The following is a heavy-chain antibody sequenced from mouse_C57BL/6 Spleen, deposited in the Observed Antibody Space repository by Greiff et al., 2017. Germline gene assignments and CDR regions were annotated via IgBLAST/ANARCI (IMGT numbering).Heavy chain of an antibody. V-gene: IGHV5-4*01. CDR1: GFTFSSYA. J-gene: IGHJ4*01. D-gene: IGHD1-1*01. CDR3: ARDNDYDQGARDY. CDR2: ISDGGSYT. Sequence: EVKLMESGGGLVKPGGSLKLSCAASGFTFSSYAMSWVRQTPEKRLEWVATISDGGSYTYYPDNVKGRFTISRDNAKNNLYLQMSHLKSEDTAMYYCARDNDYDQGARDYWGQGTSVTVSS.